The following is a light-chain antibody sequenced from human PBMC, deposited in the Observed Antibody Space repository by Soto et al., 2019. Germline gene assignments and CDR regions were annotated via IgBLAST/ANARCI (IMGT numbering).Light chain of an antibody. J-gene: IGKJ5*01. CDR3: QRYGSSHLIT. CDR2: GTS. CDR1: QSISSW. V-gene: IGKV1-5*01. Sequence: IQMTQSPATLAASLGDRVTVTCRASQSISSWLAWYQQKPGKAPKLLIYGTSSRATGIPDRFSGSGSGTDFTLTISRLEQEDFAVYFCQRYGSSHLITFGQGTRLEIK.